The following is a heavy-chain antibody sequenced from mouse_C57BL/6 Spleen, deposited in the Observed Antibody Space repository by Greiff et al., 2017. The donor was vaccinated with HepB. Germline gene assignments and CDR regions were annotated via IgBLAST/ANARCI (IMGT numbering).Heavy chain of an antibody. Sequence: QVQLQQSGPELVKPGASVKISCKASGYAFSSSWMNWVKQRPGKGLEWIGRIYPGDGDTNYNGKFKGKATLTADTSSSTAYMQLNSLTSEDSAVYFCAPTMVTTKAMDYWGQGTSVTVSS. CDR3: APTMVTTKAMDY. CDR2: IYPGDGDT. J-gene: IGHJ4*01. CDR1: GYAFSSSW. V-gene: IGHV1-82*01. D-gene: IGHD2-9*01.